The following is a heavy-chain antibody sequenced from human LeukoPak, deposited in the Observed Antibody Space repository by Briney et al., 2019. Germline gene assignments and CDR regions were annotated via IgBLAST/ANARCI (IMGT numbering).Heavy chain of an antibody. J-gene: IGHJ6*02. D-gene: IGHD2-2*01. Sequence: GASVKVSCKASGYTFTSYGISWVRQAPGQGLEWMGWISAYNGNTNYAQELQGRVTMTTDTSTSTAYMELRSLRSDDTAVYYCARDRLVVPAALGAFDYYYGMDVWGQGTTVTVSS. CDR1: GYTFTSYG. CDR3: ARDRLVVPAALGAFDYYYGMDV. V-gene: IGHV1-18*01. CDR2: ISAYNGNT.